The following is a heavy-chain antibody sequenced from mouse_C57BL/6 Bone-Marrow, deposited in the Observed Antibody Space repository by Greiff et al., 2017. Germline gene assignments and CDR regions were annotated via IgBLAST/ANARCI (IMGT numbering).Heavy chain of an antibody. CDR1: GYTFTSYW. Sequence: QVQLQQPGAELVRPGTSVKLSCKASGYTFTSYWMHWVKQRPGQGLEWIGVIDPSDSYTYYNQKFKGKATLTVDTSSSTAYMQLSSLTSEDSAVYYCARYAYYELYAMDYWGQGTSVTVSS. J-gene: IGHJ4*01. CDR2: IDPSDSYT. D-gene: IGHD2-3*01. CDR3: ARYAYYELYAMDY. V-gene: IGHV1-59*01.